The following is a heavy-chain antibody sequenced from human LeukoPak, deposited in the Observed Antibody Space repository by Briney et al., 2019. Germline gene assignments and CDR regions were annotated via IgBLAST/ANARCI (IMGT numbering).Heavy chain of an antibody. CDR1: GFTVSSNY. Sequence: GGSLRLSCAASGFTVSSNYMSWVRQAPGKGLVWVSRINSDGSSTSYADSVKDRFTISRDNAKNTLYLQMNSLRAEDTAVYHCAREGDYYGSGNDYWGQGTLVTVSS. D-gene: IGHD3-10*01. J-gene: IGHJ4*02. CDR2: INSDGSST. V-gene: IGHV3-74*01. CDR3: AREGDYYGSGNDY.